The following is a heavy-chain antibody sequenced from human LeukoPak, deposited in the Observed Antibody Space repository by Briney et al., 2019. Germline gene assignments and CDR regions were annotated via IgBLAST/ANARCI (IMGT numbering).Heavy chain of an antibody. CDR3: AKDGVPFDY. V-gene: IGHV3-23*01. CDR2: ISNSGGST. D-gene: IGHD1-1*01. Sequence: PGRSLRLSCAASGFTFGNYAMAWVRQAPGKGLEWVSSISNSGGSTYYADSVKGRFTISRDNSKNTVYLQMNSLRAEDTAVYYCAKDGVPFDYWGQGTLVTVSS. J-gene: IGHJ4*02. CDR1: GFTFGNYA.